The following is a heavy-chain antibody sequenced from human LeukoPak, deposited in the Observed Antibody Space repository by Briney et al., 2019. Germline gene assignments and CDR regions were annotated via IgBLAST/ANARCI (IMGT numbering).Heavy chain of an antibody. CDR3: AKRPAFYYDSSGSYFDF. V-gene: IGHV3-23*01. Sequence: PGGSLRLSCAASGFTFSSYAMSWVRQAPGKGLEWVSASSGSGGSTYYADSVKGRSTISRDNSKNTLYLQMNSLRAEDTAVYYCAKRPAFYYDSSGSYFDFWGQGTLVTVSS. CDR2: SSGSGGST. J-gene: IGHJ4*02. D-gene: IGHD3-22*01. CDR1: GFTFSSYA.